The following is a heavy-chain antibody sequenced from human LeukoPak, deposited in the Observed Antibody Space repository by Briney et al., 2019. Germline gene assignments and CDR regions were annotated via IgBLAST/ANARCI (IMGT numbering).Heavy chain of an antibody. CDR2: INHSGST. V-gene: IGHV4-34*01. CDR3: AGLSSGYSYYFDY. J-gene: IGHJ4*02. Sequence: SETLSLTCAVYGGSFSGYYWSWIRQPPGKGLEWIGEINHSGSTNYNPSLKSRVTMSVDTSKNQFSLKLSSVTAADTAVYYCAGLSSGYSYYFDYWGQGTLVTVSS. CDR1: GGSFSGYY. D-gene: IGHD3-22*01.